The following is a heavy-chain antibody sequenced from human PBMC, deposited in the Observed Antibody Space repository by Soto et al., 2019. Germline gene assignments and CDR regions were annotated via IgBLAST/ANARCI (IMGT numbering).Heavy chain of an antibody. V-gene: IGHV1-46*03. Sequence: ASVKVSCKASGYTFTSYYMHWVRQAPGQGLEWMGIINPSGGSTTYAQKFQGRVTMTRDTSTSTIYMDLSSLTSEDTAVYYCAREGIVVPAAGLDYWGQGTLVTVSA. J-gene: IGHJ4*02. CDR2: INPSGGST. CDR1: GYTFTSYY. CDR3: AREGIVVPAAGLDY. D-gene: IGHD2-15*01.